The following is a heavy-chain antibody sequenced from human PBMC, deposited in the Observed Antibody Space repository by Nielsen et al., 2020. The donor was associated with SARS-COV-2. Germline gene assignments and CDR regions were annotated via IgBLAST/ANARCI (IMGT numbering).Heavy chain of an antibody. V-gene: IGHV3-48*04. D-gene: IGHD3-9*01. J-gene: IGHJ4*02. CDR2: INGPGFSI. CDR3: ARMDAESMSFDS. CDR1: GFTFKTYS. Sequence: GESLKISCAASGFTFKTYSMNWVRQAPGKGLEWVAFINGPGFSIYYPDSVKGRFTISRDNAKNSLYLQMNTLRAEDTAIYYCARMDAESMSFDSWGPGTLVTVSS.